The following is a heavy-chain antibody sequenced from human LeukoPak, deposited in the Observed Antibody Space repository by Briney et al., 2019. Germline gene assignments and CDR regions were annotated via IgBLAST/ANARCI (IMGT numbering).Heavy chain of an antibody. CDR3: ARDRRRYSSGWEDYAFDI. CDR2: ISYDGSDT. J-gene: IGHJ3*02. D-gene: IGHD6-19*01. Sequence: EGSLRLSCAVSGFTFTTYAMHWVRQAPGKGLEWVAVISYDGSDTYFADSVKGRFTISRDKSKDTLYLQMNSLRTEHTAVYYCARDRRRYSSGWEDYAFDIWGQGTMVTVSS. CDR1: GFTFTTYA. V-gene: IGHV3-30*04.